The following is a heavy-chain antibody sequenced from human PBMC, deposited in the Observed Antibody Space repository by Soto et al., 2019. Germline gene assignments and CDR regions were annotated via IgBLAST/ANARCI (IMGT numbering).Heavy chain of an antibody. V-gene: IGHV1-2*04. CDR2: IDPNSDDT. J-gene: IGHJ4*02. CDR3: ATWGDYGDYEGVEY. D-gene: IGHD4-17*01. CDR1: GYTFTDYY. Sequence: QVQLLQSGAEVKKPGASVKVSCKTSGYTFTDYYIHWVRQAPGQGLEWMGWIDPNSDDTNSAQKFQGWVTMTRDTSITTAYRERSRLGCSDAAVEFWATWGDYGDYEGVEYWGQGALGTVSS.